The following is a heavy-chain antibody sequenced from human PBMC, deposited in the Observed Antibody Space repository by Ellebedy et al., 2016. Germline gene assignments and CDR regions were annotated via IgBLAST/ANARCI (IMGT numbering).Heavy chain of an antibody. CDR1: GFTFSSYA. V-gene: IGHV3-23*01. J-gene: IGHJ4*02. CDR3: AKDPYYDSSGYSVYYFDY. D-gene: IGHD3-22*01. CDR2: ISGSGGST. Sequence: GESLKISXAASGFTFSSYAMSWVRQAPGKGLEWVSAISGSGGSTYYADSVKGRFTISRDNSKNTLYLQMNSLRAEDTAVYYCAKDPYYDSSGYSVYYFDYWGQGTLVTVSS.